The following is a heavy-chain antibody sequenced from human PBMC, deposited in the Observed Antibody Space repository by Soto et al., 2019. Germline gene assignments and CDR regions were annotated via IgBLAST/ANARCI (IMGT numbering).Heavy chain of an antibody. CDR1: GGSFSGYY. J-gene: IGHJ4*02. V-gene: IGHV4-34*01. Sequence: SETLSLTCAVYGGSFSGYYWSWIRQPPWKGLEWIGEINHSGSTNYNPSLKSRVTISVDTSKNQFSLKLSSVTAADTAVYYCARGNWAGAMGGSYHFDYWGQGTLVTVSS. CDR2: INHSGST. D-gene: IGHD1-26*01. CDR3: ARGNWAGAMGGSYHFDY.